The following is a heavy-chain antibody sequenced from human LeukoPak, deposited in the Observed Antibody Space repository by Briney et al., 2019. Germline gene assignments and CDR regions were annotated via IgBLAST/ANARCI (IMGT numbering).Heavy chain of an antibody. CDR1: GGSISSGGYY. J-gene: IGHJ4*02. Sequence: PSETLSLTCTVSGGSISSGGYYWSWIRQHPGKGLEWIGYIYYSGSTYYNPSLKSRVTISVDTSKNQFSLKLSSVTAADTAVYYCARGKIAVAVDFDYWGQGTLVTVSS. V-gene: IGHV4-31*03. CDR3: ARGKIAVAVDFDY. CDR2: IYYSGST. D-gene: IGHD6-19*01.